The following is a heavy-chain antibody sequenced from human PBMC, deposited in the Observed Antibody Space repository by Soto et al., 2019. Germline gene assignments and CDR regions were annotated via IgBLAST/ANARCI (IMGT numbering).Heavy chain of an antibody. CDR3: LTQGFGPLHGLVDV. D-gene: IGHD3-10*01. Sequence: SETLSLTRTFSGGSLSSISHHYCSWFRQPPGKGLEWIGYISYSGSTSYNPSLKSRLIISVDTSQNQVSLKLASVTAADTAVYYCLTQGFGPLHGLVDVWGQGTTVT. J-gene: IGHJ6*02. V-gene: IGHV4-59*08. CDR1: GGSLSSISHHY. CDR2: ISYSGST.